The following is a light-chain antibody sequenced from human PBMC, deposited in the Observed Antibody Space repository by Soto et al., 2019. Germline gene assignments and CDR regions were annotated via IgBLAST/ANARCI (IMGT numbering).Light chain of an antibody. CDR1: QSVSSSY. CDR3: QQYGSSPGT. Sequence: ERVLAQSPGALSLSPGERATLSCRGSQSVSSSYLAWYQQKPCQAPRLLIYGASSRATGIPDRFSGSGSGTDFTLTISRLEPEDFAVYYCQQYGSSPGTFGQGTKVDIK. CDR2: GAS. J-gene: IGKJ1*01. V-gene: IGKV3-20*01.